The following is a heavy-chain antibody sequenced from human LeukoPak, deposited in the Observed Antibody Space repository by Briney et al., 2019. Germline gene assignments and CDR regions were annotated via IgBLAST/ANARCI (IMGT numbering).Heavy chain of an antibody. Sequence: GGSLRLSCAASGFTFSSYWMTWVRQAPGKGLEWVANINQDGSEKYYVDSVKGRFTISRDNAKNSLYLQMNSLRVEDTAVYYCARDHGGSGWYDYWGQGTLVTVSS. CDR2: INQDGSEK. CDR1: GFTFSSYW. V-gene: IGHV3-7*01. D-gene: IGHD6-19*01. CDR3: ARDHGGSGWYDY. J-gene: IGHJ4*02.